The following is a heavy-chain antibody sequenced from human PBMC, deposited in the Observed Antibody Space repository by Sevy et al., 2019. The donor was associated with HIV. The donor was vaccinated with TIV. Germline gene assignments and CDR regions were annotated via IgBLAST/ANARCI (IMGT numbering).Heavy chain of an antibody. D-gene: IGHD3-22*01. CDR1: GFIFGDYY. CDR3: ARGAHYDDANRGFDY. Sequence: GGSLRLSCAASGFIFGDYYMAWVRQAPGKGLEWISYVSRGGFTIYYAASVEGRFSISRDDAKDSLFLQMDSLRAEDTAFYYGARGAHYDDANRGFDYWGQGALVTVSS. J-gene: IGHJ4*02. CDR2: VSRGGFTI. V-gene: IGHV3-11*01.